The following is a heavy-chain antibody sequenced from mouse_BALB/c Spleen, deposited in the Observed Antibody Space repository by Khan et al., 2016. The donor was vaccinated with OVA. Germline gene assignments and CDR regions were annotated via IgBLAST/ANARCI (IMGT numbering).Heavy chain of an antibody. J-gene: IGHJ3*01. CDR1: GYTFTSYY. CDR3: SIPGYGSFAY. V-gene: IGHV1S81*02. Sequence: QVQLQQSGAELVKPGASVRLSCKASGYTFTSYYLYWVKQRPGQGLEWIGDINPSSGGTNFNEKFKSKATLTVDKSSSTAYIQLNSLTSEDSAVYYCSIPGYGSFAYWGQGTLVTVSA. CDR2: INPSSGGT. D-gene: IGHD2-2*01.